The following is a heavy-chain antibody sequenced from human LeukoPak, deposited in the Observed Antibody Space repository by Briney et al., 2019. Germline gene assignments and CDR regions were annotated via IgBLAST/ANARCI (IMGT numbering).Heavy chain of an antibody. J-gene: IGHJ6*02. V-gene: IGHV1-18*01. D-gene: IGHD5-18*01. Sequence: ASVKVSCKASGYTFTSYGVSWVRQAPGQGLEWMGWISAYNGNTNYAQKLQGRVTMTTDTSTSTAYMELRSLRSDDTAVYYCARVWGGTAMVIELYYCYGMDVWGQGTTVTVSS. CDR2: ISAYNGNT. CDR1: GYTFTSYG. CDR3: ARVWGGTAMVIELYYCYGMDV.